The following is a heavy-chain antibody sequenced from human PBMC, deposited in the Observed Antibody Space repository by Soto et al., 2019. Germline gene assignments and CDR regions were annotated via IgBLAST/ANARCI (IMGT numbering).Heavy chain of an antibody. J-gene: IGHJ4*02. CDR3: AKGGVVTTEEFDY. CDR2: ISGSGGST. Sequence: EVQLLESGGALVQPGGSLRLSCAASGFTFSSYAMSWVRQAPGKWLEWVSAISGSGGSTYYADSVKGRFTISRDNSKNTRYLQMNSLRAEDTAVYYCAKGGVVTTEEFDYWGQGTLVTVSS. V-gene: IGHV3-23*01. D-gene: IGHD2-15*01. CDR1: GFTFSSYA.